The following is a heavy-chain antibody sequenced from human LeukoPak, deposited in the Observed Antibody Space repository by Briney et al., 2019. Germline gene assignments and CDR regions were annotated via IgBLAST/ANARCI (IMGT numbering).Heavy chain of an antibody. CDR3: ARGVGCSGGSCYSVYWLDP. V-gene: IGHV4-59*01. CDR2: IHYSGNT. D-gene: IGHD2-15*01. J-gene: IGHJ5*02. CDR1: GASISGYY. Sequence: SETLSLTCTVSGASISGYYWSWIRQPPGEGLEWIGYIHYSGNTKYNSSLKSRVTTSVDTSRSQFSLKLSSVTAADTAVYYCARGVGCSGGSCYSVYWLDPWGQGTLVTVSS.